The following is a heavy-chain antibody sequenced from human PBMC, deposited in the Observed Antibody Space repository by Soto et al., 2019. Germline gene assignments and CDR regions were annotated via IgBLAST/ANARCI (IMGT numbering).Heavy chain of an antibody. J-gene: IGHJ4*02. CDR1: GGSFSGYY. D-gene: IGHD3-22*01. Sequence: SETLSLTCAVYGGSFSGYYWSWIRQPPGKGLEWIGEINHSGSTNYNPSLKSRVTISVDTSKNQFSLKLSSVTAADTAVYYCARKGGPRITMIVVVITTLPPYFDYWGQGTLVTVSS. CDR2: INHSGST. V-gene: IGHV4-34*01. CDR3: ARKGGPRITMIVVVITTLPPYFDY.